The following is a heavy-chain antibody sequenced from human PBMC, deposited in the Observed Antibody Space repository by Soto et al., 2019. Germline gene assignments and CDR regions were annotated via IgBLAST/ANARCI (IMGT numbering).Heavy chain of an antibody. J-gene: IGHJ4*02. CDR2: IYYSGST. CDR3: ARGPVVTPFVDY. V-gene: IGHV4-61*01. D-gene: IGHD2-21*02. CDR1: GGSVTSGNYY. Sequence: PSETLSLTCTVSGGSVTSGNYYWSWIRQPPGKGLEWIGHIYYSGSTNYNPSLKSRVTISVDASKNQFSLKLSSVTAADTAIYYCARGPVVTPFVDYWGQGTLVTVPS.